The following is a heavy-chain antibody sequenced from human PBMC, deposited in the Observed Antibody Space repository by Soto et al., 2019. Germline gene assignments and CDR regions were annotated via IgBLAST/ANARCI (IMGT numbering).Heavy chain of an antibody. V-gene: IGHV1-24*01. J-gene: IGHJ3*02. CDR1: GYTLTELS. CDR2: FDPEDGET. Sequence: ASVKVSCKVSGYTLTELSMHWVRQAPGKGLEWMGGFDPEDGETIYAQKFQGRVTMTEDTSTDTAYMELSSLRSEDTAVYSCATDQEVGATDAFDIWGQGTMVTVSS. CDR3: ATDQEVGATDAFDI. D-gene: IGHD1-26*01.